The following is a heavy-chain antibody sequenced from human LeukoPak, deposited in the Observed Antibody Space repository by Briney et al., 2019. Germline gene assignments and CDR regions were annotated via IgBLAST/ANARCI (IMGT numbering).Heavy chain of an antibody. D-gene: IGHD1-26*01. CDR1: GFTFSDYA. CDR2: ISYDGTNK. Sequence: AGGSLRLSCAASGFTFSDYAMHWVRQAPGKGLEWVAVISYDGTNKYYADSVKGRFTISRDNSKNTLYLQMNSLRAEDTAVYYCAKDGAPYYYYYGMDVWGQGTTVTVSS. V-gene: IGHV3-30-3*01. J-gene: IGHJ6*02. CDR3: AKDGAPYYYYYGMDV.